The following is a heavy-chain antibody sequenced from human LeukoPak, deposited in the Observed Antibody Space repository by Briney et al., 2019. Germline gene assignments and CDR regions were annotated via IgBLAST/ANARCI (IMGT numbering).Heavy chain of an antibody. CDR1: GGSFSGYC. J-gene: IGHJ4*02. D-gene: IGHD1-26*01. V-gene: IGHV4-34*01. CDR3: ASGGATTYDY. Sequence: SETLSLTCAVYGGSFSGYCWSWIRQPPGKGLEWIGEINHGGSTNYNPSLTSRVTMSVDTSKNQFSLKLSSVTAADTAVYYCASGGATTYDYWGQGTLVTVSS. CDR2: INHGGST.